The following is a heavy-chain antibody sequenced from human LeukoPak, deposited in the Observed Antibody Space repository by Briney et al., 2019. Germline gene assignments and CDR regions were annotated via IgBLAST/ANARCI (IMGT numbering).Heavy chain of an antibody. D-gene: IGHD4-17*01. CDR3: ARVGNYGDYPYYFDS. CDR2: IYSSRST. J-gene: IGHJ4*02. CDR1: GGSISSGGYY. V-gene: IGHV4-31*03. Sequence: SETLSLTCTVSGGSISSGGYYWSWIRQHPGKGLGWIGYIYSSRSTYYNPSLKRRVTISVDTSKNQFSLKLSSVTAADTAVYYCARVGNYGDYPYYFDSWGQGTLVTVSS.